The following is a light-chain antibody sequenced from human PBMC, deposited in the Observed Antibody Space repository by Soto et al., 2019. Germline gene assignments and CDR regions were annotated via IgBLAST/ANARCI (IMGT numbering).Light chain of an antibody. V-gene: IGKV3-11*01. J-gene: IGKJ4*01. CDR2: GAS. Sequence: EILLTQSPGTLSWSPGERATLSCMSSQSVSSYLAWYQQKPGQAPRLLIYGASNRATGIPARFSGSGSETDFTLTISCLEPEDSAVYYCQQRSNWPSLTFGGGTKVDIK. CDR1: QSVSSY. CDR3: QQRSNWPSLT.